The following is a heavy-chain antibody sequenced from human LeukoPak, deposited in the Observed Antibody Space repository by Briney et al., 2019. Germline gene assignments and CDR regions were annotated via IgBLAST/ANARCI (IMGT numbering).Heavy chain of an antibody. J-gene: IGHJ4*02. V-gene: IGHV4-30-2*01. CDR2: IYHSGST. CDR3: ARDSPAYRNYEGADY. D-gene: IGHD4-11*01. CDR1: GGSISSGGYY. Sequence: EPSETLSLTCTVSGGSISSGGYYWSWIRQPPGKGLEWIGYIYHSGSTYYNPSLKSRVTISVDRSKNQFSLKLSSVTAADTAVYYCARDSPAYRNYEGADYWGQGTLVTVSS.